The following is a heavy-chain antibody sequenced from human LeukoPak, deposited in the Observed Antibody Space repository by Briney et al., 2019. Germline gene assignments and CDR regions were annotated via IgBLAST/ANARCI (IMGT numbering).Heavy chain of an antibody. CDR3: ARRKDIVLMVYASDNAFDI. CDR1: GYSFTSYW. D-gene: IGHD2-8*01. Sequence: GESLKISCKASGYSFTSYWIGWVRQMPGKGLEWMGIIYPGDSDTRYSPSFQGQVTISADKSISTAYLQWSSLKASDTAMYYCARRKDIVLMVYASDNAFDIWGQGTMVTVSS. V-gene: IGHV5-51*01. J-gene: IGHJ3*02. CDR2: IYPGDSDT.